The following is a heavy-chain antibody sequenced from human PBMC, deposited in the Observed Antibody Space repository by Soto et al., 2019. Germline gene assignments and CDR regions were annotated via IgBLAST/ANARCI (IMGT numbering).Heavy chain of an antibody. CDR2: IYYSGST. Sequence: PSETLSLTFPVSGGSISSYYWSLIRQPPGKGLEWIGYIYYSGSTNYNPSLKSRVTISVDTSKNQFSLKLSSVTAADTAIYYCARRYGYAFDIWGQGTMVTVSS. CDR1: GGSISSYY. V-gene: IGHV4-59*08. J-gene: IGHJ3*02. CDR3: ARRYGYAFDI. D-gene: IGHD5-18*01.